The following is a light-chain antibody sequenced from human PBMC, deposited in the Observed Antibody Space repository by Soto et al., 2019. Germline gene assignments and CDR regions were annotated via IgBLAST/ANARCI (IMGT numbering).Light chain of an antibody. CDR2: EVS. CDR3: SSQGV. J-gene: IGLJ1*01. CDR1: SSDVGGYNY. Sequence: QSVLTQPPSASGSPGQSVTISCTGTSSDVGGYNYVSWYQQHPGKAPKLMIYEVSKRPSGVPDRFSGSKSDNTASLTVSGLQADDEADYYCSSQGVFGTGTKVTVL. V-gene: IGLV2-8*01.